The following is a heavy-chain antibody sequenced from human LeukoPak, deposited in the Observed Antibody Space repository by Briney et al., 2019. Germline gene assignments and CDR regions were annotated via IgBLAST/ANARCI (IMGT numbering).Heavy chain of an antibody. J-gene: IGHJ4*02. V-gene: IGHV3-7*03. D-gene: IGHD2-2*01. CDR3: ARVEFEVPAAMYQAVYYFDY. CDR2: IKQDGSEK. CDR1: GFTFSSYW. Sequence: PGGSLRLSYAASGFTFSSYWMSWVRQAPGKGLEWVANIKQDGSEKYYVDSVKGRFTISRDNAKNSLYLQMNSLRAEDTAVYYCARVEFEVPAAMYQAVYYFDYWGQGTLVTVSS.